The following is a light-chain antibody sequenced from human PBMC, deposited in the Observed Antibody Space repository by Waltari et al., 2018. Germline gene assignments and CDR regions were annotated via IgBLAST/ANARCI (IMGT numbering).Light chain of an antibody. CDR1: QSVSNS. V-gene: IGKV3-11*01. J-gene: IGKJ4*01. CDR2: DTS. Sequence: EVVLTKSPATLSLSPGEGATLSCRASQSVSNSLAWYQQKPGQPPRLLIYDTSNRASGIPARFSASGSGTDFTLSITSLEPEDFAVYYCQQRNIWPLTFGGGTKVEIK. CDR3: QQRNIWPLT.